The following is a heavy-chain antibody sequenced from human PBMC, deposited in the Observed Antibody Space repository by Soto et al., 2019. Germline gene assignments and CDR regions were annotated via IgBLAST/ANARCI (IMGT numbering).Heavy chain of an antibody. D-gene: IGHD2-15*01. V-gene: IGHV4-59*01. CDR3: ASISTPGGLLPFDY. CDR1: GGSISSYY. J-gene: IGHJ4*02. CDR2: IYYSGST. Sequence: SETLSLTCTVSGGSISSYYWSWIRQPPGKGLEWIGYIYYSGSTNYNPSLKSRVTISVDTSKNQFSLKLSSVTAADTAVYYCASISTPGGLLPFDYWGQGTLVTVSS.